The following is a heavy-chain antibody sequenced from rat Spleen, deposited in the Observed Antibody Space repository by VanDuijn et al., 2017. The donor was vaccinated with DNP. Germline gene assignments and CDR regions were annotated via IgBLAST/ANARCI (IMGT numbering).Heavy chain of an antibody. CDR3: TRDSGDWYFDF. D-gene: IGHD1-1*01. CDR1: GFTFNNYW. V-gene: IGHV5-31*01. Sequence: EVQLVESGGGLVQPGRSLKLSCVASGFTFNNYWMTWIRQAPGNGLEWVASITNTVGSTYYPNPVKGRFTFSRDNAKSTLYLQMDSLRSEDTATYYCTRDSGDWYFDFWGPGTMVTVSS. CDR2: ITNTVGST. J-gene: IGHJ1*01.